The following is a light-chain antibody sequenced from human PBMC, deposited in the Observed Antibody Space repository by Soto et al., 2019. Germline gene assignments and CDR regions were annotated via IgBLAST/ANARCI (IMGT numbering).Light chain of an antibody. Sequence: DIQMTQSPSSISAAVGDRVAITCRASQPISSWLAWYQQVPGQAPYLLIYPASTLQSGVPSRFSGSGSGTDFTLTINSLQPEDFATYFCQQGYNFPRAFGQGTKMDIK. CDR2: PAS. V-gene: IGKV1-12*01. J-gene: IGKJ1*01. CDR3: QQGYNFPRA. CDR1: QPISSW.